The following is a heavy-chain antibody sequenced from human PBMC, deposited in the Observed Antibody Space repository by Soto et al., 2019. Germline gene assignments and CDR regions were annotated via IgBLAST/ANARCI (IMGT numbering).Heavy chain of an antibody. V-gene: IGHV1-58*01. D-gene: IGHD1-26*01. J-gene: IGHJ4*02. CDR1: GFTFSSSA. CDR3: ARDAAVGLFDY. Sequence: SVKVSCTTSGFTFSSSAVHCVRQARGHLLQWIGWIDVGSANANYAHMLQERVTISRDMSTSTAYMELRTLRSDDMAVYYCARDAAVGLFDYWGQGTLVTVSS. CDR2: IDVGSANA.